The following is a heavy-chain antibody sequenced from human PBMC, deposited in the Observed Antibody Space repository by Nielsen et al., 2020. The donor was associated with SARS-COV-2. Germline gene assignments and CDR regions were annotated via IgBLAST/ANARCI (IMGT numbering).Heavy chain of an antibody. J-gene: IGHJ6*03. CDR3: ATPYSSGDQYYYYFYMDV. D-gene: IGHD4-11*01. CDR2: INTNTGNP. V-gene: IGHV7-4-1*02. CDR1: GYTFTNYA. Sequence: ASVKVSCKASGYTFTNYAMNWVRQAPGQGLEWMGWINTNTGNPTHAQGFTGRFVFSLDTSVSTAYLQISSLQAEDTAVYYCATPYSSGDQYYYYFYMDVWGKGTTVTVSS.